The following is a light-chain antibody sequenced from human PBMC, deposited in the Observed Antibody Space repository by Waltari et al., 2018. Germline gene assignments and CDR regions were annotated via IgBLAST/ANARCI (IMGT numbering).Light chain of an antibody. Sequence: SYVLTQPPSVSVAPGETARITCGGNNIGGKSVHWYQQNPGQAPVLVIYSDSERPSGIPGRVSGSNSGKTATLTSTRGDAGDEADYVCQVWERTTDSGVFGGGTKLTVL. CDR3: QVWERTTDSGV. CDR1: NIGGKS. V-gene: IGLV3-21*01. J-gene: IGLJ3*02. CDR2: SDS.